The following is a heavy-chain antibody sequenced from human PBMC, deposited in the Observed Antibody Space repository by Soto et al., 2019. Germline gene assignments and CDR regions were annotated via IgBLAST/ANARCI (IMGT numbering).Heavy chain of an antibody. CDR3: ARLSYDILTESWFDP. J-gene: IGHJ5*02. CDR1: GGSISSYY. D-gene: IGHD3-9*01. Sequence: SETLSLTCAVSGGSISSYYWSWIRQPPGKGLEWIGYIYYSGSTNYNPSLKSRVTISVDTSKNQFSLKLSSVTAADTAVYYCARLSYDILTESWFDPWGQGTLVTVSS. V-gene: IGHV4-59*08. CDR2: IYYSGST.